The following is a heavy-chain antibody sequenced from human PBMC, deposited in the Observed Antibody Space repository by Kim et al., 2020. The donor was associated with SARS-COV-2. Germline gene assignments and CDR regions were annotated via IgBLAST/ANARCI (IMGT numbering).Heavy chain of an antibody. CDR1: GGSFSGYY. CDR3: ARGRPSFLRIAAAGRGGYYYYGMDV. CDR2: INHSGST. D-gene: IGHD6-13*01. V-gene: IGHV4-34*01. J-gene: IGHJ6*02. Sequence: SETLSLTCAVYGGSFSGYYWSWIRQPPGKGLEWIGEINHSGSTNYNPSLKSRVTISVDTSKNQFSLKLSSVTAADTAVYYCARGRPSFLRIAAAGRGGYYYYGMDVWGQVTTVTVSS.